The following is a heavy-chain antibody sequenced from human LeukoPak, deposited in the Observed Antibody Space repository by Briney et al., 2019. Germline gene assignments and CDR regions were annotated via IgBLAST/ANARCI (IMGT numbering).Heavy chain of an antibody. CDR3: ARDGFTQDYLKPVPFDY. CDR1: GYTFTSYD. Sequence: ASVKVSCKASGYTFTSYDINWVRQATGQGLEWMGWMNPNSGNTGYAQKFQGRVTITRNTSISTAYMELSSLRSEDTAVYYCARDGFTQDYLKPVPFDYWGQGTLVTVSS. D-gene: IGHD4-11*01. J-gene: IGHJ4*02. V-gene: IGHV1-8*03. CDR2: MNPNSGNT.